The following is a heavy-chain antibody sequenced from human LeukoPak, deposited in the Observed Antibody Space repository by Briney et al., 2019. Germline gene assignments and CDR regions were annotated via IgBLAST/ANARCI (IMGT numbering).Heavy chain of an antibody. CDR1: GDSVSSNSAA. CDR3: ARGYSRYLVN. CDR2: TYYRSKWYT. J-gene: IGHJ4*02. Sequence: SQTLSLTCAISGDSVSSNSAAWNWIRQSPSSGLEWLGRTYYRSKWYTYYAVSVKSRITINPDTSKNQFSLQLYSVTPDDTAVYYCARGYSRYLVNWGQGTLVTVSS. V-gene: IGHV6-1*01. D-gene: IGHD5-12*01.